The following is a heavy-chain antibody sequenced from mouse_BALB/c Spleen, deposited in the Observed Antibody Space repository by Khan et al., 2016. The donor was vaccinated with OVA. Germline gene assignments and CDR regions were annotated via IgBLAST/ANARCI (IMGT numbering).Heavy chain of an antibody. CDR1: GYNFTSYW. D-gene: IGHD3-2*02. Sequence: QVQLKESGAELVRPGASVKLSCKTSGYNFTSYWIHWVKQRPGQGLEWIARIYPGTDNSYYNEKFKDKATMTADKSSSTAYMQLSSLKSEDSDVYLCARAEALYHFDHWGQGTTVTVSA. J-gene: IGHJ2*01. V-gene: IGHV1-76*01. CDR2: IYPGTDNS. CDR3: ARAEALYHFDH.